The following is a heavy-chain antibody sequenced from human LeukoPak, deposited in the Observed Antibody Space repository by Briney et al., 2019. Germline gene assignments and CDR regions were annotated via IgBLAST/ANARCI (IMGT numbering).Heavy chain of an antibody. Sequence: SETLSLTCTLSGGSISTYYWSWIRQPPRQGLGWIGYIYHSGSTNYNPSLKSRVTISVDTSKNQFSLKLSSVTAADTAVYYCARGGGYASPIGYWGQGALVTVSS. J-gene: IGHJ4*02. D-gene: IGHD5-12*01. CDR2: IYHSGST. V-gene: IGHV4-59*01. CDR1: GGSISTYY. CDR3: ARGGGYASPIGY.